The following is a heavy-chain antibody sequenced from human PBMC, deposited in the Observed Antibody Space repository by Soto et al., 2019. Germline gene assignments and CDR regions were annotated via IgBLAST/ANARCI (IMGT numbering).Heavy chain of an antibody. V-gene: IGHV1-46*01. CDR1: GYSFTTYY. CDR2: INPSSST. J-gene: IGHJ4*02. D-gene: IGHD2-15*01. CDR3: ARVGCSGGSCYAVDS. Sequence: GASVKVSCEASGYSFTTYYIHWVRQAPGQGLEWMGIINPSSSTTYAQKFQGRVTMTRDTSTSTVYMELSSLRSEDTAVYYCARVGCSGGSCYAVDSWGQGTLVTVSS.